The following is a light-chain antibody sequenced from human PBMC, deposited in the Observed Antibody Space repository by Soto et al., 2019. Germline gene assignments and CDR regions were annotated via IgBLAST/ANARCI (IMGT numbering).Light chain of an antibody. Sequence: QSVLTQPASVSGSPGQSITISCTGTSSDIGHYDYVSWYQQHPGKAPKLMIYHDTYRPSGVSNRYSGSKSGNSASLTISGLQADDEADYYCCSLTTSHTYVFGSGTKLTVL. V-gene: IGLV2-14*03. CDR1: SSDIGHYDY. CDR3: CSLTTSHTYV. J-gene: IGLJ1*01. CDR2: HDT.